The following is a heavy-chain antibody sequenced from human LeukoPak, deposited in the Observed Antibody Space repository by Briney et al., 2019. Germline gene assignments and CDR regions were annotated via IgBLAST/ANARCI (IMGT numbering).Heavy chain of an antibody. CDR1: GGPLHSSCYY. J-gene: IGHJ4*02. CDR3: ARQGGYESDY. Sequence: SETPYLTLTVPGGPLHSSCYYLGLIRQPPGEGLEWIGNIYYSGSTYYNPSLKSRVTISVDTSKNQFSLKLSSVTAAETAVYYCARQGGYESDYWGQGTLVTVSS. D-gene: IGHD5-12*01. V-gene: IGHV4-39*01. CDR2: IYYSGST.